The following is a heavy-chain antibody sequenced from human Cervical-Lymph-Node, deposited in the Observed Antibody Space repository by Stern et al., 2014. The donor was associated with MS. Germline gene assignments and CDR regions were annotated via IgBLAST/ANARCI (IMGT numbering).Heavy chain of an antibody. CDR2: VTPKNGAT. J-gene: IGHJ4*02. V-gene: IGHV1-2*02. D-gene: IGHD3-10*01. CDR3: ARDPRRYASGRLDY. Sequence: VQLVQSGPEVKQPGASVRVSCKTSGYTFSDNYIHWVRQAPGQGLVWVGWVTPKNGATNVAQTFQGRVSMTSDTSIGTVYLGVRRLRLDDTGFYYCARDPRRYASGRLDYGGKGALVPVSS. CDR1: GYTFSDNY.